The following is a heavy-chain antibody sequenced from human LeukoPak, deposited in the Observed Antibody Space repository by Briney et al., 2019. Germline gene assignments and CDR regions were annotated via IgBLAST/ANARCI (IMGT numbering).Heavy chain of an antibody. CDR2: ISTSSSYI. V-gene: IGHV3-21*01. Sequence: KPGGSLRLSCTASGFTFNGYSMNWVRQAPGKGLEWVSSISTSSSYIYYADSVKGRFTISRNNPKNSLYLQMNSLRAEDTAVYYCTTPERYYYDTSDFYGSPYWGQGTLVTVSS. CDR3: TTPERYYYDTSDFYGSPY. J-gene: IGHJ4*02. D-gene: IGHD3-22*01. CDR1: GFTFNGYS.